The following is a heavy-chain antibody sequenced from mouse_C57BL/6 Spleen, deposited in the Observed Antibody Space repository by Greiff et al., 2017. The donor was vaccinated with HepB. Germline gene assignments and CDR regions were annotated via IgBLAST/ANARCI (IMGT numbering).Heavy chain of an antibody. J-gene: IGHJ1*03. Sequence: VQLQESGAELARPGASVKLSCKASGYTFTSYGISWVKQRTGQGLEWIGEIYPRSGNTYYNEKFKGKATLTADKSSSTAYMELRSLTSEDSAVYFCAREYYYGSSPHWYFDVWGTGTTVTVSS. CDR3: AREYYYGSSPHWYFDV. CDR1: GYTFTSYG. V-gene: IGHV1-81*01. D-gene: IGHD1-1*01. CDR2: IYPRSGNT.